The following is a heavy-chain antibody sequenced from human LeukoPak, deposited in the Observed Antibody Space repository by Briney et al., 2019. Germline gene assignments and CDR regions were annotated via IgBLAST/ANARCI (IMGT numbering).Heavy chain of an antibody. V-gene: IGHV4-59*08. CDR3: ASGSRWLGS. J-gene: IGHJ5*01. Sequence: SETLSLICSVSGASIRSFYSTCLRQPPGKGLEWIGNIHHSGDTNHNPSLKSRVTVSLDTSRSQFSLRLTPVTAADTAVYYCASGSRWLGSWGPGTLVTVSS. D-gene: IGHD3-10*01. CDR1: GASIRSFY. CDR2: IHHSGDT.